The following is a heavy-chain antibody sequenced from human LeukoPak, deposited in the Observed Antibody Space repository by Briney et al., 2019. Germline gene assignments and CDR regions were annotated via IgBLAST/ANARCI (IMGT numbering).Heavy chain of an antibody. CDR2: INSDGSST. CDR1: GFTFSRYW. CDR3: ASWVAARYYFDY. V-gene: IGHV3-74*01. J-gene: IGHJ4*02. D-gene: IGHD6-13*01. Sequence: SGGSLRPSCAASGFTFSRYWMHWVRQAPGKGLVWVSRINSDGSSTSYADSVKGRFTISRDNAKNTLYVQMNSLRAEDTAVYYCASWVAARYYFDYWGQGTLVTVSS.